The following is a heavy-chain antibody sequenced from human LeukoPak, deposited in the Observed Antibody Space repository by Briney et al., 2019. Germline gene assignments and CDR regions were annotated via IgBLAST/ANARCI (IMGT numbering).Heavy chain of an antibody. V-gene: IGHV3-30*02. CDR3: ARETSYYFDY. CDR1: GFTFSNSG. CDR2: IRYDGSEK. J-gene: IGHJ4*02. Sequence: GGSLRLSCAASGFTFSNSGMHWVRQAPGKGLEWVAFIRYDGSEKFYADSVKGRFTISRDNSKNTLYLQMNSLRAEDTAVYYCARETSYYFDYWGQGTLVTVSS.